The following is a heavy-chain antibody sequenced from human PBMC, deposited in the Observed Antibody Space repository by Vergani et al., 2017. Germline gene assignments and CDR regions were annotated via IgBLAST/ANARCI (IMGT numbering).Heavy chain of an antibody. J-gene: IGHJ4*02. Sequence: QVQLQESGPGLVKPSETLSLTCAVSGYSISSGYYWGWIRQPPGKGLEWVGHIFRSGTTYYNPSLKSRLIMSVDTSKNQFSLKLTSVTAADTAMYYCARENVVIARIFDFWGQGTLVTVSS. V-gene: IGHV4-38-2*02. CDR3: ARENVVIARIFDF. CDR2: IFRSGTT. D-gene: IGHD2-21*01. CDR1: GYSISSGYY.